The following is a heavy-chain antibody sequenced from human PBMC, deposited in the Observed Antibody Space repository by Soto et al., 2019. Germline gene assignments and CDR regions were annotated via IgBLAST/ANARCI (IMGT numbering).Heavy chain of an antibody. CDR3: ARGDSSSICDY. CDR1: GFTFSSYS. Sequence: GSLRLSFAASGFTFSSYSMNWVRHAPGKGLEWVSSISSSSSYIYYADSVKGRFTISRDNAKNSLYLQMNSLRAEDTAVYYCARGDSSSICDYWGQGTLVTVSS. V-gene: IGHV3-21*01. J-gene: IGHJ4*02. CDR2: ISSSSSYI. D-gene: IGHD6-6*01.